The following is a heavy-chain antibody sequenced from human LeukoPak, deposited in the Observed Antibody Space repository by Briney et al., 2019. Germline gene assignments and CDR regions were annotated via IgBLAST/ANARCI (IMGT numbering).Heavy chain of an antibody. CDR2: VSGSGAST. CDR1: VFTCSSYA. D-gene: IGHD1-1*01. J-gene: IGHJ3*01. Sequence: GGSLRLSCAASVFTCSSYAMSRVRQAPGEGLWWVLAVSGSGASTYYADSLKGRFTISRDNSKNKMYLQMNSLRAEDTALYYCAKARITSTGADAFAFWGQGTMVTVSS. CDR3: AKARITSTGADAFAF. V-gene: IGHV3-23*01.